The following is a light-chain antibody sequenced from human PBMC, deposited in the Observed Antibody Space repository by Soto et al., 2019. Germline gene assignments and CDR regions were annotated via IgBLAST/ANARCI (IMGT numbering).Light chain of an antibody. CDR3: QQLNYWPRIT. J-gene: IGKJ5*01. Sequence: DIRMTQSPGTLSVSTGERATLSCRASQSVGTNLAWYQQRPGQAPRLLVYGASTRASGIPPRFSGSGSGTDFTLTISSLQSEDFAVYYCQQLNYWPRITFGQGTRLEVK. V-gene: IGKV3-15*01. CDR2: GAS. CDR1: QSVGTN.